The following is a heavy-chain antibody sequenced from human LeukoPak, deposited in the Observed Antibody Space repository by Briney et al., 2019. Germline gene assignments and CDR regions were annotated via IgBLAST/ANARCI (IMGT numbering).Heavy chain of an antibody. V-gene: IGHV3-48*01. CDR2: ISAGSSNT. CDR1: GSIFASYG. Sequence: GGSLRLSCSASGSIFASYGMNWVRQAPGKGLQWVSYISAGSSNTFYADSVKGRFTISRDDADNSLHLQMNSLSAEDTAVYYCARDAVQAGTPFYFDFWGQGALVTVSS. CDR3: ARDAVQAGTPFYFDF. J-gene: IGHJ4*02. D-gene: IGHD2-15*01.